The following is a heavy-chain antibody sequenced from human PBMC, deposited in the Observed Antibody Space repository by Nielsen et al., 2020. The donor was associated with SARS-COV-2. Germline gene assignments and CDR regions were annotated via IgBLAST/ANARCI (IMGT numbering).Heavy chain of an antibody. V-gene: IGHV3-74*01. D-gene: IGHD2-2*01. CDR2: INSDGSST. J-gene: IGHJ4*02. Sequence: GESLKISCAASGFTFSSYWMHWVRQAPGKGLVWVSRINSDGSSTSYADSVKGRFTISRDNAKNTLYLQMNSLRAGDTAVYYCARAFEELGYCSSTSCPFDYWGQGTLVTVSS. CDR1: GFTFSSYW. CDR3: ARAFEELGYCSSTSCPFDY.